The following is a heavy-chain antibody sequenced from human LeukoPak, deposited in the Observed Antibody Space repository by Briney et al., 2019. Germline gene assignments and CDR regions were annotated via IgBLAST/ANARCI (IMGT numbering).Heavy chain of an antibody. CDR3: TVQVVPSDNWFAP. Sequence: PGGSLRLSCAASGFTFSSYAMSWVRQAPGKGLEWVGFIRSKTYGGTAEYAASVKGTFSTSREDSKSIAYLQLNSLRTEDTAVYYCTVQVVPSDNWFAPWGQGTLVTVSS. CDR1: GFTFSSYA. J-gene: IGHJ5*02. V-gene: IGHV3-49*04. D-gene: IGHD1-1*01. CDR2: IRSKTYGGTA.